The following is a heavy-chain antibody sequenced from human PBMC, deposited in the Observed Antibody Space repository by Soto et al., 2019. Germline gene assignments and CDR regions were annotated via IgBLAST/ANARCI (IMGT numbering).Heavy chain of an antibody. CDR3: AREVRDYYYYYYMDV. J-gene: IGHJ6*03. Sequence: PSETLSLTCTVSGGSISSSSYYCGWIRQPPGKGLEWIGSIYYSGSTYYNPSLKSRVTISVDTSKNQFSLKLSSVTAADTAVYYCAREVRDYYYYYYMDVWGKGTTVT. CDR1: GGSISSSSYY. D-gene: IGHD2-21*01. CDR2: IYYSGST. V-gene: IGHV4-39*01.